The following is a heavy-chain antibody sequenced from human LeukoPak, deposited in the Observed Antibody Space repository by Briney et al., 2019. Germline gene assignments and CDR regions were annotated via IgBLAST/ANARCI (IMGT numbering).Heavy chain of an antibody. J-gene: IGHJ6*04. V-gene: IGHV3-13*01. Sequence: GGSLRLSCAASGFTFSNYDMYWVRQPTGKGLEWVSAINTAGDTYYLGSVKGRFTISRENAKNSLYLQMNSLRAEDTAVYYCAELGITMIGGVWGKGTTVTISS. D-gene: IGHD3-10*02. CDR1: GFTFSNYD. CDR3: AELGITMIGGV. CDR2: INTAGDT.